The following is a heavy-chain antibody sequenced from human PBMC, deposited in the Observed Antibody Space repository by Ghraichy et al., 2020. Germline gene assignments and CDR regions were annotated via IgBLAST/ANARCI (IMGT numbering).Heavy chain of an antibody. CDR1: GFTFSSYA. J-gene: IGHJ4*02. CDR2: ISGSGGST. CDR3: VTDQYDKRDCGGDCYSGWY. V-gene: IGHV3-23*01. D-gene: IGHD2-21*02. Sequence: GGSLRLSCAASGFTFSSYAMSWVRQAPGKGLEWVSAISGSGGSTYYADSVKGRFTISRDNSKNTLYLQMNSLRAEDTAVYYCVTDQYDKRDCGGDCYSGWYWGQGTLVTVSS.